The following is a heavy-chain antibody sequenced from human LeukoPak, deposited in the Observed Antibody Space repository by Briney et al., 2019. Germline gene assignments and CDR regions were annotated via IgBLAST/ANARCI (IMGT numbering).Heavy chain of an antibody. J-gene: IGHJ4*02. D-gene: IGHD3-22*01. CDR1: GGSISSSSYY. CDR3: ARATGRSDSSGYYLTFDF. Sequence: SETLSLTCTVSGGSISSSSYYWGWIRQLPGRGLEWIGSIYYSGSTWYNPPLESRVTMSVDTSKNQLSLKLSSMTAADTAVYYCARATGRSDSSGYYLTFDFWGQGTLVTVSS. V-gene: IGHV4-39*01. CDR2: IYYSGST.